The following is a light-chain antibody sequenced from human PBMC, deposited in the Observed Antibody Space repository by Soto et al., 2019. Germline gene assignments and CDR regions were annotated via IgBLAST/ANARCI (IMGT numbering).Light chain of an antibody. Sequence: DIQMTQSPSTLSASVGDRVTITCRASQSISSWLAWYQQKPGKAPKLLIYDASSLGSGVPSRFSGSGSVTVFTLTISSLQPDDFATYYCQQYNSYPAFGQGTKLEIK. V-gene: IGKV1-5*01. J-gene: IGKJ2*01. CDR1: QSISSW. CDR3: QQYNSYPA. CDR2: DAS.